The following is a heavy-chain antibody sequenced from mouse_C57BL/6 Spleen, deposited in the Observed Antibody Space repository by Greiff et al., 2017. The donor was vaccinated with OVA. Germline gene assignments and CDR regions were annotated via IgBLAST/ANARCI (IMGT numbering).Heavy chain of an antibody. D-gene: IGHD1-1*01. CDR1: GYTFTSYW. CDR3: ARDSLYYYGSR. J-gene: IGHJ2*01. V-gene: IGHV1-55*01. CDR2: IYPGSGST. Sequence: QVHVKQPGAELVKPGASVKMSCKASGYTFTSYWITWVKQRPGQGLEWIGDIYPGSGSTNYNEKFKSKATLTVDTSSSTAYMQLSSLTSEDSAVYYCARDSLYYYGSRWGQGTTLTVSS.